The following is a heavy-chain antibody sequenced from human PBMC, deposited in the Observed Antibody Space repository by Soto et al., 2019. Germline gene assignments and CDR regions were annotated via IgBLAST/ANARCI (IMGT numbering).Heavy chain of an antibody. Sequence: EVRLLEAGGGLKQPGGSLRLSCAASGFTFKESAMNWVRQAPGKGLEWVASISDTGASTWYAESVRGRLSISRDNSKNTLYLQMNSMRGEDTAVYYCAKGRGSGLAWYFDNWGQGTLVTVSS. D-gene: IGHD6-19*01. V-gene: IGHV3-23*01. CDR1: GFTFKESA. CDR2: ISDTGAST. J-gene: IGHJ4*02. CDR3: AKGRGSGLAWYFDN.